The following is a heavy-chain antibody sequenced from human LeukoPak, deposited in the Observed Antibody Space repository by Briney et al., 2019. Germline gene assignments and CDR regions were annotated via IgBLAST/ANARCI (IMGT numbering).Heavy chain of an antibody. CDR3: AREGPGSLEWFDP. CDR2: TYDSGRT. J-gene: IGHJ5*02. V-gene: IGHV4-31*03. CDR1: GGSISSGGYY. Sequence: PSETLSLTCTVSGGSISSGGYYWSWIRQHPGKGLEWIGYTYDSGRTYSNAFPKSRVTISVDTSKNQFSLKLSSVTATDTAVYYCAREGPGSLEWFDPWGQGTLVTVSS.